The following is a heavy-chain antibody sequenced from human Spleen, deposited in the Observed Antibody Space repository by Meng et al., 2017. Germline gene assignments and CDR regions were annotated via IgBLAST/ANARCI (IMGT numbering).Heavy chain of an antibody. Sequence: SETLSLTCTVSGGSISSGGHSWSWIRQHPGKGLEWIGYIYYSGITYYNPSLKSRVTISVDRTKSQFSLKVTSVTAADTAVYYCAREENSSGWQLFDFWGQGTLVTVSS. J-gene: IGHJ4*02. CDR3: AREENSSGWQLFDF. CDR2: IYYSGIT. V-gene: IGHV4-31*03. CDR1: GGSISSGGHS. D-gene: IGHD3-22*01.